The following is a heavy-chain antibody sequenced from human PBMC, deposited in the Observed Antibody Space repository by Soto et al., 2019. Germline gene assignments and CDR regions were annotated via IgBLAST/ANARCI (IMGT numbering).Heavy chain of an antibody. CDR2: IYNSGNT. CDR3: ASGLSGDKVDQ. D-gene: IGHD2-21*01. Sequence: QVQLQESGPGLVKPSQTLSLTCTVSGGSISDGAYYWSWIRQPPGKGLEWIGHIYNSGNTYNNPSPRSRLTISLDTSKSQFSRNLNSVTAADTAVYYCASGLSGDKVDQWGQGTLVTVSS. J-gene: IGHJ4*02. CDR1: GGSISDGAYY. V-gene: IGHV4-30-4*01.